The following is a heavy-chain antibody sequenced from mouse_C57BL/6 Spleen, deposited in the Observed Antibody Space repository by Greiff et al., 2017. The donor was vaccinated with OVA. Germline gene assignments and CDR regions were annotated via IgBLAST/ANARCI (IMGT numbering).Heavy chain of an antibody. D-gene: IGHD4-1*01. V-gene: IGHV1-50*01. CDR1: GYTFTSYW. Sequence: VQLQQPGAELVKPGASVKLSCKASGYTFTSYWMQWVKQRPGQGLEWIGEIDPSDSYTNYNQKFKGKATLTVDTSSSTAYMQLSSLTSADSAVYYWAGTGTGKDYWGQGTSVTVSS. CDR3: AGTGTGKDY. J-gene: IGHJ4*01. CDR2: IDPSDSYT.